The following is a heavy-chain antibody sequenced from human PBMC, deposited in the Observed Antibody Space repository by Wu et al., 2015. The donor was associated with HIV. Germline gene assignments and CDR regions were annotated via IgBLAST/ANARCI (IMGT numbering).Heavy chain of an antibody. J-gene: IGHJ6*03. CDR2: INPNTGGR. D-gene: IGHD2-2*01. Sequence: QVQLVQSGAEVKKSGASVKVSCKASGYTFTDYFIHWVRHAPGQGLEWMGCINPNTGGRDYAPTFQGRVTLTRDTSISTAYIELNSLRSDDTAMYYCALIPAAMSGFYNFVDVWGKGTTVIVSS. V-gene: IGHV1-2*02. CDR3: ALIPAAMSGFYNFVDV. CDR1: GYTFTDYF.